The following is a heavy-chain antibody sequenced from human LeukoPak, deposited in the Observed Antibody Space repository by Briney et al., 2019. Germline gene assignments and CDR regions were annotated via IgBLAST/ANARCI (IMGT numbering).Heavy chain of an antibody. V-gene: IGHV3-23*01. CDR2: ISGSGGST. CDR3: AKDKPAYYYDSSGYYSGFDY. J-gene: IGHJ4*02. Sequence: PGGSLRLSCAASGFTFSSYAMSWVRQAPGKGLEWVSAISGSGGSTYYADSVKGRFTISRDNSKNTLYLQVNSLRAGDTAVYYCAKDKPAYYYDSSGYYSGFDYWGQGTLVTVSS. CDR1: GFTFSSYA. D-gene: IGHD3-22*01.